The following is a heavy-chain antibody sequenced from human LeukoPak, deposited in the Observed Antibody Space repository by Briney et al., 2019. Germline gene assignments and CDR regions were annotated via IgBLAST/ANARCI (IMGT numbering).Heavy chain of an antibody. V-gene: IGHV4-31*03. CDR3: ARRQSGSFSDY. CDR1: GGSISSGGYY. Sequence: SETLSLTCTVSGGSISSGGYYWSWIRQHPGKGLEWIGYIYYSGSTYYNPSLKSRVTISVDTSKNQFSLKLSSVTAADTAVYYCARRQSGSFSDYWGQGTLVTVSS. D-gene: IGHD1-26*01. CDR2: IYYSGST. J-gene: IGHJ4*02.